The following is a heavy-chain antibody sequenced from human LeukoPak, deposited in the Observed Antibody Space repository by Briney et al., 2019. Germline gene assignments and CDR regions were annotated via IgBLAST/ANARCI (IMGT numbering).Heavy chain of an antibody. CDR1: GFTFSSYG. V-gene: IGHV3-30*18. D-gene: IGHD2-15*01. CDR2: ISYDGSNK. J-gene: IGHJ6*02. Sequence: GGSLRLSCAASGFTFSSYGMHWVRQAPGKGLEWVAVISYDGSNKYYADSVKGRFTISRDNSKNTLYLRMNSLRAEDTAVYYCAKGGYCSGGSCSSYYYYGMDVWGQGTTVTVSS. CDR3: AKGGYCSGGSCSSYYYYGMDV.